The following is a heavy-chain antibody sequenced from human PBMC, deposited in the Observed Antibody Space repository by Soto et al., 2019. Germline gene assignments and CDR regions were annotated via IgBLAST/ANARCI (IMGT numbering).Heavy chain of an antibody. J-gene: IGHJ6*03. CDR1: GGSISSYY. V-gene: IGHV4-59*08. D-gene: IGHD3-3*01. CDR3: ARLLYDFWSGTPYYYYMDV. Sequence: PSETLSLTCTVSGGSISSYYWSWIRQPPGKGLEWIGYIYYSGSTNYNPSLKSRVTISVDTSKNQFSLKLSSVTAADTAVYYCARLLYDFWSGTPYYYYMDVWGKGTTVTVSS. CDR2: IYYSGST.